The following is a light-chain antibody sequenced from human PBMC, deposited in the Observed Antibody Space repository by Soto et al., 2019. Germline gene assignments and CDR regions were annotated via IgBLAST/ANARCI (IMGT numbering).Light chain of an antibody. CDR1: SGSVSTSSY. J-gene: IGLJ3*02. CDR2: NTN. CDR3: VLYMGSGISV. V-gene: IGLV8-61*01. Sequence: QAVVTQEPSFSVSPGGTVTLTCGLTSGSVSTSSYPSWYQQTPGQAPRTLIYNTNTRSSGVPDRFSGSILANKAALTITGAQADDESDYYCVLYMGSGISVFGGGTKLTVL.